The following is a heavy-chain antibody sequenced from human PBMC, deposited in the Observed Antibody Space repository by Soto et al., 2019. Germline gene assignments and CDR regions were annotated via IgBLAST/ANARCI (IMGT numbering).Heavy chain of an antibody. CDR3: ARGSSSYYDYGMDV. Sequence: QLQLQESGSGLVRPSQTLSLTCAVSGDSISRGGYSWTWIRQPPGKALEWIGNIYDSGSTCYNPSLSSRVTISVDTSKIPFSLRLTSVTAADAAVYFCARGSSSYYDYGMDVWGQGTTVTVSS. J-gene: IGHJ6*02. CDR1: GDSISRGGYS. CDR2: IYDSGST. V-gene: IGHV4-30-2*01. D-gene: IGHD6-6*01.